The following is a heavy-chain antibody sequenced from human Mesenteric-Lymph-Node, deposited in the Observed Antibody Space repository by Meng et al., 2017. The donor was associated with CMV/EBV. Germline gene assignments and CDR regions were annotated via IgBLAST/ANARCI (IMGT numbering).Heavy chain of an antibody. CDR1: GFTFSSYW. D-gene: IGHD2-15*01. CDR2: INSDESST. V-gene: IGHV3-74*01. Sequence: GGSLRLSCAASGFTFSSYWMHWVRQAPEKGLVWVSRINSDESSTNYADSVKGRFTISRDNAKNTLYLQMNSLRAEDTALYYCVRARSGGLDYRGQGTLVTVSS. J-gene: IGHJ4*02. CDR3: VRARSGGLDY.